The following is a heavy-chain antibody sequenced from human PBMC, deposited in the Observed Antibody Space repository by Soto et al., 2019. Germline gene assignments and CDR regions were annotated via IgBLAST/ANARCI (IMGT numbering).Heavy chain of an antibody. V-gene: IGHV1-18*01. CDR3: GRDREYYDSSGYYDPAAYDAFDI. Sequence: ASVKVSCKASGYTFTSYGISWVRQAPGQGLEWMGWISAYNGNTNYAQKLQGRVTMTTDTSTSTAYMELRSLRSDDTAVYYCGRDREYYDSSGYYDPAAYDAFDIWGQGTMVTVSS. D-gene: IGHD3-22*01. CDR1: GYTFTSYG. J-gene: IGHJ3*02. CDR2: ISAYNGNT.